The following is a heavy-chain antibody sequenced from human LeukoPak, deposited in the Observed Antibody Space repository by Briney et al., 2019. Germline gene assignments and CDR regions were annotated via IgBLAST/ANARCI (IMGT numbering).Heavy chain of an antibody. J-gene: IGHJ5*02. CDR2: IYYSGST. Sequence: SETLSLTGTVSGGSISSSSYYWGWIRQPPGKGLEWIGSIYYSGSTYYNPSLKSRVTISVDTSKNQFSLKLSSVTAADTAVYYCARRRGVQNALWVGFDPWGQGTLVTVSS. V-gene: IGHV4-39*01. D-gene: IGHD1-1*01. CDR1: GGSISSSSYY. CDR3: ARRRGVQNALWVGFDP.